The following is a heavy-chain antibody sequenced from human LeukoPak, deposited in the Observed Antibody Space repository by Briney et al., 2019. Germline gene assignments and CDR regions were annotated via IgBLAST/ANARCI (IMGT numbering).Heavy chain of an antibody. CDR1: GGSISSHY. V-gene: IGHV4-59*11. Sequence: SETLSLTCTVCGGSISSHYWSWIRQPPGKGLEWIGYIYYSGSTNYDPSLKSRVTISVDTSKNQFSLKLSSVTAADTAVYYCARDSAVAGIFDYWGQGTLVTVSS. CDR3: ARDSAVAGIFDY. J-gene: IGHJ4*02. D-gene: IGHD6-19*01. CDR2: IYYSGST.